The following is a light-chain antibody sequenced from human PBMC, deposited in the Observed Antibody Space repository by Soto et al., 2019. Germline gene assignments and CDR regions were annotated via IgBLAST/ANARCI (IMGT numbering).Light chain of an antibody. V-gene: IGKV3D-15*01. CDR2: GAS. Sequence: EVVMTQSPATLSVSPGERATLSCRASQSVSDNLAWYQQKPGQAPRLLIYGASNRATGIPATFSGSGSGTEFTLTISSLQPDDFATYYCQHYNSYSEAFGQGTKVDIK. CDR1: QSVSDN. J-gene: IGKJ1*01. CDR3: QHYNSYSEA.